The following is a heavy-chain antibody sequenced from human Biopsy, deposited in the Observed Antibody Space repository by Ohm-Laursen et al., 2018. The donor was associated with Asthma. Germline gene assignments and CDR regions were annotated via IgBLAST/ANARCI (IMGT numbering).Heavy chain of an antibody. V-gene: IGHV4-39*02. J-gene: IGHJ2*01. CDR2: IYYSGRT. D-gene: IGHD6-6*01. Sequence: PSQTLSLTCIVSGDAMSTSGSYWGWIRQSPGKGLEWIGSIYYSGRTYYNPSLESRVTISADTWKNHFSLKETSVTAADTVVYYSARVVSSSSYWYFDLWGRGDLVTVSS. CDR1: GDAMSTSGSY. CDR3: ARVVSSSSYWYFDL.